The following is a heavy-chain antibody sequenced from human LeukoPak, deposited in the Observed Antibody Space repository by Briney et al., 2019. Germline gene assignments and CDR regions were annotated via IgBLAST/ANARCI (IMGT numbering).Heavy chain of an antibody. CDR3: ARLQPVAGTFADFDI. D-gene: IGHD6-19*01. CDR1: GGSFSGYY. CDR2: INHSGST. Sequence: SETLSLTCAVYGGSFSGYYWSWIRQPPGKGLEWIGEINHSGSTNYNPSLKSRVTISVDTSKNQFSLKLSSVTAADTAVYYCARLQPVAGTFADFDIWGQGTMVTVSS. V-gene: IGHV4-34*01. J-gene: IGHJ3*02.